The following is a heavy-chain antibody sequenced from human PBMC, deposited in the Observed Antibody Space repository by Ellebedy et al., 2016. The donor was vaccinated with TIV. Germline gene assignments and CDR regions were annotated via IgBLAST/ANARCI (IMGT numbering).Heavy chain of an antibody. V-gene: IGHV3-30*18. Sequence: GESLKISCAASGFTFSSYWMSWVRQAPGKGLEWMSVVSYEGSVQYYRDSVKGRFTISRDNSKNTLYLQMNSPRAEDTAVYDCEKEHKVHAGPWYFDLWGRGTLVTVSS. CDR3: EKEHKVHAGPWYFDL. J-gene: IGHJ2*01. CDR1: GFTFSSYW. CDR2: VSYEGSVQ. D-gene: IGHD1-1*01.